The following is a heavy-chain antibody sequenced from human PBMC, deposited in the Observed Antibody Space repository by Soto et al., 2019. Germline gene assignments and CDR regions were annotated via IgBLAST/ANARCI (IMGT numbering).Heavy chain of an antibody. Sequence: LRLSCAASGFTFSSYAMHWVRQAPGKGLEWVAVISYDGSNKYYADSVKGRFTISRDNSKNTLYLQMNSLRAEDTAVYYCARDGGLRIVGATTEGYCYGMDVWGQGTTVTVSS. J-gene: IGHJ6*02. CDR1: GFTFSSYA. D-gene: IGHD1-26*01. CDR3: ARDGGLRIVGATTEGYCYGMDV. CDR2: ISYDGSNK. V-gene: IGHV3-30-3*01.